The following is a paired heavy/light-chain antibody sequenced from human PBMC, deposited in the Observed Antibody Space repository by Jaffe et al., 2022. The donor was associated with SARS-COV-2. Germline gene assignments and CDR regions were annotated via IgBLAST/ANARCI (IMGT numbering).Heavy chain of an antibody. D-gene: IGHD2-21*01. CDR2: ITANGRNT. V-gene: IGHV3-23*01. Sequence: EVQLLEFGGGLVQPGGSLRLSCTASGFTFSDYAMSWVRQAPGRGLEWVSAITANGRNTYYADSVKGRFAISRDNSKDTLFLQLDSLRVEDTAVYYCAKRPLLIGLVDYWGQGTQVTVSS. J-gene: IGHJ4*02. CDR1: GFTFSDYA. CDR3: AKRPLLIGLVDY.
Light chain of an antibody. V-gene: IGKV3-20*01. Sequence: EIVLTQSPGTLSFSPGERATLSCRASQSVSSNYLAWHQQKAGQGPRLLIYGASNRATGIPDRFSGSGSGTDFTLTISRLEPEDFAVYYCQQYGSSPQTFGQGTKLEV. CDR1: QSVSSNY. CDR2: GAS. CDR3: QQYGSSPQT. J-gene: IGKJ2*01.